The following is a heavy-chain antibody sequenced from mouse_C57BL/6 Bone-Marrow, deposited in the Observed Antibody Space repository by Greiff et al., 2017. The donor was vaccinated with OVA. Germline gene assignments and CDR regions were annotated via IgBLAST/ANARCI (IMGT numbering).Heavy chain of an antibody. J-gene: IGHJ2*01. D-gene: IGHD1-1*01. V-gene: IGHV1-72*01. CDR3: ASEGEAYGSSYVFDY. CDR1: GYTFTSYW. Sequence: QVQLKQPGAELVKPGASVKLSCKASGYTFTSYWMHWVKQRPGRGLEWIGRIDPNSGGTKYNEKFKSKATLTVDKPSSTAYMQLSSLTSEDSAVYYCASEGEAYGSSYVFDYWGQGTTLTVS. CDR2: IDPNSGGT.